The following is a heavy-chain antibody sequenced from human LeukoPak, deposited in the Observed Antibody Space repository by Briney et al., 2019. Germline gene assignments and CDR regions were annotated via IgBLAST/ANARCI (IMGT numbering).Heavy chain of an antibody. Sequence: GGSLRLSCAASGFTVSSNYMSWVRQAPGKGLEWVSVIYSGGSTYYADSVKGRFTISRDNSKNTLYLQMNSLRAEDTAVYYCATTWYSSGSFDYWGQGTLVTVSS. CDR2: IYSGGST. V-gene: IGHV3-53*01. CDR3: ATTWYSSGSFDY. CDR1: GFTVSSNY. D-gene: IGHD6-19*01. J-gene: IGHJ4*02.